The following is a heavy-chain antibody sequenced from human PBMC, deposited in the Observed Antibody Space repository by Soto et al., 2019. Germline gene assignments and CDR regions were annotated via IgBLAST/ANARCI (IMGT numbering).Heavy chain of an antibody. CDR1: GFTVSSNY. CDR2: IFTGGST. D-gene: IGHD6-19*01. J-gene: IGHJ3*02. Sequence: EVQLVESGGGLVQPGGSLRLSCAASGFTVSSNYMSWVRQAPGKGLEWVSVIFTGGSTYYADSVKGRFTISRQSSKNTVYLQMNSLRAEDTAVYYCARDRYSSGWLDAFDIWGQGTMVTVSS. CDR3: ARDRYSSGWLDAFDI. V-gene: IGHV3-53*04.